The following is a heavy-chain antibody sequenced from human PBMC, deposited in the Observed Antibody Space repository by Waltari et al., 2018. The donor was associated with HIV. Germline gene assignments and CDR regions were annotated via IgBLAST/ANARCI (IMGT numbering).Heavy chain of an antibody. J-gene: IGHJ6*02. Sequence: QVQLQQWGAGLLKPSETLSLTCAAYGGSFSGYYWTWIRQPPGKGLEWIGEINHSGSTNYNPSLKSRVTISVATSKNQFSLKLSSVTAADTAVYYCARDWIAARLSDYYGMDVWGQGTTVTVSS. CDR2: INHSGST. V-gene: IGHV4-34*01. CDR3: ARDWIAARLSDYYGMDV. CDR1: GGSFSGYY. D-gene: IGHD6-6*01.